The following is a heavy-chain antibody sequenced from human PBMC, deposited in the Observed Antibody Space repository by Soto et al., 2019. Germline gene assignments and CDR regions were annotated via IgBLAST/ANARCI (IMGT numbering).Heavy chain of an antibody. J-gene: IGHJ4*02. D-gene: IGHD5-12*01. Sequence: PSETLSLTCTVSGGSISSGGYYWSWIRQHPGKGLEWIGYIYYSGSTYYNPSLKSRVTISVDTSKNQFSLKLSSVTAADTAVYSCARRKYGATSFDYWGQGTLVPVSS. CDR1: GGSISSGGYY. V-gene: IGHV4-31*03. CDR3: ARRKYGATSFDY. CDR2: IYYSGST.